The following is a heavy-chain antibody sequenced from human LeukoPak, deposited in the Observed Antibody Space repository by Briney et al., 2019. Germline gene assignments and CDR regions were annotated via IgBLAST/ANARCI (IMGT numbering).Heavy chain of an antibody. J-gene: IGHJ1*01. V-gene: IGHV1-2*02. D-gene: IGHD1-1*01. CDR1: GHTLTVHY. CDR2: ITLHSGDT. Sequence: ASVKVSCKASGHTLTVHYIRWVRQGPGQGLEWLGWITLHSGDTHYAQKYQGRLTMTSDTSISTGYMELSRLQFDDTAVYYCAREGQLGLDNWGQGTLVTVSS. CDR3: AREGQLGLDN.